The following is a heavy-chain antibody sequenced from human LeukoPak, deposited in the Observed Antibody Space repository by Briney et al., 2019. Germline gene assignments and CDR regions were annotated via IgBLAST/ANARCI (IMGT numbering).Heavy chain of an antibody. Sequence: PGGSLRLSCAASGFTFSSYAMSWVRQAPGKGLEWVSAISGSGGSTYYADSVKGRFTISRDNSKNTLYLQMNSLRAEDTAVYYCAKADPGGLRYSRWFDPWGQGTLVTVSS. D-gene: IGHD3-9*01. J-gene: IGHJ5*02. V-gene: IGHV3-23*01. CDR1: GFTFSSYA. CDR2: ISGSGGST. CDR3: AKADPGGLRYSRWFDP.